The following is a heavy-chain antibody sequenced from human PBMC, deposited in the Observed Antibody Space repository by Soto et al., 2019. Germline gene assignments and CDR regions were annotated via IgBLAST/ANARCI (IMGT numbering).Heavy chain of an antibody. V-gene: IGHV4-31*03. CDR3: ARDIVGYGSGSYGYYYGMDV. CDR1: GGSISSGGYY. CDR2: IYYSGST. J-gene: IGHJ6*02. Sequence: SETLSLTCTVSGGSISSGGYYWSWIRQHPGKGLEWIGYIYYSGSTYYKPSLKSRVTISVDTSKNQFSLKLSSVTAADTAVYYCARDIVGYGSGSYGYYYGMDVWGQGTTVTVSS. D-gene: IGHD3-10*01.